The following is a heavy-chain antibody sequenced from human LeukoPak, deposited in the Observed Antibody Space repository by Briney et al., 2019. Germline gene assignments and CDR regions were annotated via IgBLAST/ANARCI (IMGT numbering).Heavy chain of an antibody. CDR3: ASPYPGIAAAGHSFYYGMDV. CDR1: GYTFTSYD. Sequence: ASVKVSCKASGYTFTSYDINWVRQATGQGLEWMGWMNAGNGNTQYSQKFQGRVTITRDTSASTAYMELSSLKSEDTAVYYCASPYPGIAAAGHSFYYGMDVWGQGTTVTVSS. D-gene: IGHD6-13*01. V-gene: IGHV1-3*01. CDR2: MNAGNGNT. J-gene: IGHJ6*02.